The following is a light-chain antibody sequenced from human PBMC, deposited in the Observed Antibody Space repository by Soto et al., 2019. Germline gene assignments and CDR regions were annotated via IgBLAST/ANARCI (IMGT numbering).Light chain of an antibody. CDR2: KAS. Sequence: DLQMTQSPSTLSASVGDRVTITCRASQSISSWLAWYQQKPGKAPKLLIYKASSLQTGVPSRFSGSGSGTEFTLTISSLQPDDLATYYCQHYNTYSTTFGQGTKLEIK. CDR1: QSISSW. CDR3: QHYNTYSTT. V-gene: IGKV1-5*03. J-gene: IGKJ2*01.